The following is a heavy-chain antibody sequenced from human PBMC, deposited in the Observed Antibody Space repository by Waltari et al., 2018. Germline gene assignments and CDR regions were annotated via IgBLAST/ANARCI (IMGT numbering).Heavy chain of an antibody. CDR2: VDPEDGET. CDR3: ATDYYDSSGYQNWFDP. CDR1: GYTFTDYY. J-gene: IGHJ5*02. Sequence: EVQLVQSGAEVKKPGATVKISCKVSGYTFTDYYMHWVQQAPGKGLEWMGLVDPEDGETIYAEKFKVRVTITAYTSTDTAYMELGSLRSEDTAVYYCATDYYDSSGYQNWFDPWGQGTLVTVSS. D-gene: IGHD3-22*01. V-gene: IGHV1-69-2*01.